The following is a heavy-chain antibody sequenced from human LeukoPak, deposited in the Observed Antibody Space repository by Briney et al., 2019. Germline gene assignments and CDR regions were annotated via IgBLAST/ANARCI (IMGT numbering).Heavy chain of an antibody. V-gene: IGHV3-21*01. CDR2: I. Sequence: PGGSLRLSCAASGFSFSSYSMKWVRQAPGKGLEWVSSIKGRFTISRDNAKNSLYLQMNSLRAEDTAVYYCASTPGRYSSSWFGYWGQGTLVTVSS. CDR1: GFSFSSYS. D-gene: IGHD6-13*01. J-gene: IGHJ5*01. CDR3: ASTPGRYSSSWFGY.